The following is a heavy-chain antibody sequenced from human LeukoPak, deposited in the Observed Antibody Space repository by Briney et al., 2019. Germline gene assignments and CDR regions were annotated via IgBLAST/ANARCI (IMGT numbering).Heavy chain of an antibody. J-gene: IGHJ4*02. CDR1: GGSISSYY. Sequence: SETLSLTCTVSGGSISSYYWSWIRQPAGKGLEWIGGIYTSGSTNYNPSLKSRVTMSVDTSTNQSSLKLSSVTAADTAVYYCARQRAYCSSTSCHHFDYWGQGTLVTVSS. CDR2: IYTSGST. V-gene: IGHV4-4*07. D-gene: IGHD2-2*01. CDR3: ARQRAYCSSTSCHHFDY.